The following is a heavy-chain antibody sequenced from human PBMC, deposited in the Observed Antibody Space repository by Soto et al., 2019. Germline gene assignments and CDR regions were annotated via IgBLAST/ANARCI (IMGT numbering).Heavy chain of an antibody. Sequence: SLRLSCTASGFTFGDYAMSWVRQTPGKGLEWVGFIRSKAYGGTTEYAASVKGRFTISRDDSKSIAYLQMNSLKTEDTAVYYCTRDTIFGVVIIQPFDYWGQGTLVTVSS. J-gene: IGHJ4*02. CDR3: TRDTIFGVVIIQPFDY. D-gene: IGHD3-3*01. V-gene: IGHV3-49*04. CDR2: IRSKAYGGTT. CDR1: GFTFGDYA.